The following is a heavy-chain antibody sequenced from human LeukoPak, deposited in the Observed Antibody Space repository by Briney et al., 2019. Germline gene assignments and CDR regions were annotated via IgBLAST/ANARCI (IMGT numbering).Heavy chain of an antibody. CDR2: ITGRGDET. CDR3: AKGAAAGLVDWFDP. Sequence: GGSLRLSCAASGFIFSNYALMWVRQAPGKGLEWVSSITGRGDETFYADSVKGRFSLSRDNSKNMLYLQMYSLGAKDTAIYYCAKGAAAGLVDWFDPGAREPWSPSPQ. CDR1: GFIFSNYA. V-gene: IGHV3-23*01. J-gene: IGHJ5*02. D-gene: IGHD6-13*01.